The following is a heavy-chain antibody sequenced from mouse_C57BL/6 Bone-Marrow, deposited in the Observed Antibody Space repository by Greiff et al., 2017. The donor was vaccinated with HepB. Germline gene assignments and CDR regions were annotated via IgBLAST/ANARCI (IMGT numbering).Heavy chain of an antibody. CDR1: GYTFTSYW. J-gene: IGHJ2*01. D-gene: IGHD2-5*01. CDR3: ARMNFGYSNYEGYYFDY. CDR2: IYPGSGST. V-gene: IGHV1-55*01. Sequence: QVQLQQPGAELVKPGASVKMSCKASGYTFTSYWITWVEQRPGQGLEWIGDIYPGSGSTNYNEKFKSKATLTVDTSSSTAYMQLSSLTSEDSAVYYCARMNFGYSNYEGYYFDYWGQGTTLTVSS.